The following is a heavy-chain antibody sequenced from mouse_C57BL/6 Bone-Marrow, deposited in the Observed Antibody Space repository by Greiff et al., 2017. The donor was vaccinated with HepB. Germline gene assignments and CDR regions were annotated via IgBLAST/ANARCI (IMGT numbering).Heavy chain of an antibody. V-gene: IGHV1-63*01. Sequence: VKVVESGAELVRPGTSVKMSCKASGYTFTNYWIGWAKQRPGHGLEWIGDIYPGGGYTNYNEKFKGKATLPADKSSSTASMQFSSLTSEDSSIYYCARRGSDGPYAMDYWGQGTSVTVSS. CDR1: GYTFTNYW. J-gene: IGHJ4*01. CDR3: ARRGSDGPYAMDY. CDR2: IYPGGGYT. D-gene: IGHD2-3*01.